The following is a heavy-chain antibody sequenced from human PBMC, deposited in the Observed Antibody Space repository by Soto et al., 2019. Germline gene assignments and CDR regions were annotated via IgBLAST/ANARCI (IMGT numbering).Heavy chain of an antibody. D-gene: IGHD4-17*01. CDR3: ARANGDYGWFDP. Sequence: SVKVSCKASGGTFSSYAISWVRQAPGQGLEWMGGIIPIFGTANYAQKFQGRVTITADESTSTAYMELSSLRSEDTAVYYCARANGDYGWFDPWGQGTLVTVSS. V-gene: IGHV1-69*13. CDR1: GGTFSSYA. CDR2: IIPIFGTA. J-gene: IGHJ5*02.